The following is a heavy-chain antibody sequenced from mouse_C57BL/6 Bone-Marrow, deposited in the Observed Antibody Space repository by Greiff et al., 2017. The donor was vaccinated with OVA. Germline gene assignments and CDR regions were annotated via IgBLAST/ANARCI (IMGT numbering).Heavy chain of an antibody. CDR3: TRAGSSYGYWYFDV. D-gene: IGHD1-1*01. CDR2: ISSGGDYI. CDR1: GFTFSSYA. Sequence: EVQLQESGEGLVKPGGSLKLSCAASGFTFSSYAMSWVRQTPEKRLEWVAYISSGGDYIYYADTVKGRFTISRDNARNTLYLQMSSLKSEDTAMYYCTRAGSSYGYWYFDVWGTGTTVTVSS. V-gene: IGHV5-9-1*02. J-gene: IGHJ1*03.